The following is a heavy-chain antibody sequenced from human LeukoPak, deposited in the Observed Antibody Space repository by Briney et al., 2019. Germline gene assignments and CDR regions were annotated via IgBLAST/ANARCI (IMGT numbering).Heavy chain of an antibody. V-gene: IGHV3-21*01. CDR3: ARDLRL. CDR1: GFTFSSHW. Sequence: GGSLRLSCAASGFTFSSHWMNWVRQAPGKGLEWVSSITSSSNYIYYASSVRGRFTISRDNAKNSLYLQMNSLRAEDTAVYYCARDLRLWGQGTLVTVSS. J-gene: IGHJ4*02. CDR2: ITSSSNYI.